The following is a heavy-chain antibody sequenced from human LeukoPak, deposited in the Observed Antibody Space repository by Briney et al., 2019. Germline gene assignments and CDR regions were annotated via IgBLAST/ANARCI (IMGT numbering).Heavy chain of an antibody. V-gene: IGHV3-7*01. D-gene: IGHD5-18*01. J-gene: IGHJ4*02. CDR2: IKQDGSEK. Sequence: GGSLRLSCAASGFTFSSYWMNWVRQAPGKGLEWVANIKQDGSEKYYVDSVKGRFTISRGNAKNSLYLQMNSLRAEDTAVYYCVRGRYNYGYIFDYWGQGTLVTVSS. CDR1: GFTFSSYW. CDR3: VRGRYNYGYIFDY.